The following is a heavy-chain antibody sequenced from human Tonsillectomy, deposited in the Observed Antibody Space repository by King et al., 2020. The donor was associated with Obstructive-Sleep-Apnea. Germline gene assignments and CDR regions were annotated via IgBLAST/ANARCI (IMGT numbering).Heavy chain of an antibody. Sequence: VQLVESGGGLVKPGGALRLSCAASGFTFSNYSMNWVFQAPWEGLEWVSSISSSSSYIDYADSVKGRFTISRDNAKNSLYLQMNSLRAEDTAVYYCASLYCSGGSCHLDYWGQGTLVTVSS. CDR3: ASLYCSGGSCHLDY. CDR1: GFTFSNYS. J-gene: IGHJ4*02. CDR2: ISSSSSYI. D-gene: IGHD2-15*01. V-gene: IGHV3-21*01.